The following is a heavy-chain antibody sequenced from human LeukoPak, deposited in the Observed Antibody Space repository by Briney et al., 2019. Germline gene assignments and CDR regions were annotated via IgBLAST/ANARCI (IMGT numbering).Heavy chain of an antibody. D-gene: IGHD2-2*01. CDR2: ISAYNGNT. J-gene: IGHJ4*02. CDR3: ATSLKSAMTETFDY. V-gene: IGHV1-18*01. Sequence: GASVKVSCKASGYTFTSYGISWVRQAPGQGLEWMGWISAYNGNTNYAQKLQGRVTMTTDTSTSTAYMELRSLRSDDTAVYYCATSLKSAMTETFDYWGQGTLVTVSS. CDR1: GYTFTSYG.